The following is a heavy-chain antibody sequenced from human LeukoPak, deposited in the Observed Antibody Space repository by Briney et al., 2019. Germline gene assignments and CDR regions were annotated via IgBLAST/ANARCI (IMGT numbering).Heavy chain of an antibody. CDR1: GDSINSNNYY. D-gene: IGHD3/OR15-3a*01. CDR3: ARAPILIFGLNYHYMDV. V-gene: IGHV4-39*07. CDR2: IYYSGST. J-gene: IGHJ6*03. Sequence: ETLSLTCTVSGDSINSNNYYWGWIRQPPGKGLEWIGSIYYSGSTYYNPSLKSRVSISLGTSKNQFSLKVRSVTAADTAVYYCARAPILIFGLNYHYMDVWGRGTTVTVSS.